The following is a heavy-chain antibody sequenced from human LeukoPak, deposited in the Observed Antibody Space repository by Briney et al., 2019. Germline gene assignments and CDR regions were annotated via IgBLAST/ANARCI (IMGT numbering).Heavy chain of an antibody. CDR3: ARDGYKRPYNWFDP. CDR1: GFTFNNYG. D-gene: IGHD5-24*01. Sequence: GGSLRLSCAASGFTFNNYGMHWVRQAPGKGLEWVAVISYDGRNKHYPDSVKGRFTISRDISTDTLWLQMDSLRTEDTAVYYCARDGYKRPYNWFDPWGQGTLVTVSS. V-gene: IGHV3-30*03. J-gene: IGHJ5*02. CDR2: ISYDGRNK.